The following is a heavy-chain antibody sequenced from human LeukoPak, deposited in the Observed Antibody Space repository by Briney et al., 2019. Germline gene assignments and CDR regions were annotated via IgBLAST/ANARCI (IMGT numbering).Heavy chain of an antibody. CDR2: IIPIFGTA. CDR1: GGTFSSYA. D-gene: IGHD1-26*01. V-gene: IGHV1-69*05. CDR3: ARVGEGGSYTADYYYYMDV. Sequence: ASVTVSCKASGGTFSSYAISWVRQAPGQGLEWMGGIIPIFGTANYAQKFQGRVTITTDESTSTAYMELSSLRSEDTAVYYCARVGEGGSYTADYYYYMDVWGKGTTVTVSS. J-gene: IGHJ6*03.